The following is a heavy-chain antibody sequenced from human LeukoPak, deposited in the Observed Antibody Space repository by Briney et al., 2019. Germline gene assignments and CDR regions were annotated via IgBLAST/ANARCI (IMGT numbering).Heavy chain of an antibody. J-gene: IGHJ4*02. D-gene: IGHD1-26*01. CDR1: GGSINGHY. Sequence: SETLSLTCTVSGGSINGHYWSWIRQSPGKGPEWLGYIYSTGTTTYNPSLRSRVTISVDTSKDQFSLKLSSVTAADTAVYYCARSSTRLWGAFDYWGQGTLVTVSS. CDR3: ARSSTRLWGAFDY. V-gene: IGHV4-59*11. CDR2: IYSTGTT.